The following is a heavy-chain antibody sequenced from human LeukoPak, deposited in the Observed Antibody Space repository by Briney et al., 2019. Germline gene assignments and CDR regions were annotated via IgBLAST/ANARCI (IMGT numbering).Heavy chain of an antibody. D-gene: IGHD3-22*01. V-gene: IGHV1-69*13. CDR3: ARSPTHYYDSSGYFHYFDY. J-gene: IGHJ4*02. CDR2: IIPIFGTA. CDR1: GYTFTSYD. Sequence: ASVKVSCKASGYTFTSYDINWVRQATGQGLEWMGGIIPIFGTANYAQKFQGRVTITADESTSTAYMELSSLRSEDTAVYYCARSPTHYYDSSGYFHYFDYWGQGTLVTVSS.